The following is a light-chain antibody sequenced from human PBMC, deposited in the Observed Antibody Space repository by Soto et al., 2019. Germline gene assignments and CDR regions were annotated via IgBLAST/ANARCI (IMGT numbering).Light chain of an antibody. CDR2: EVS. J-gene: IGLJ1*01. CDR1: SSDVGGYNY. V-gene: IGLV2-14*01. Sequence: QSVLTQPASVSGSPGQSITISCTGTSSDVGGYNYVSWYQQHPGKAPKLMIYEVSNRPSGVSNRFSGSKSGNTASLTISGLQAEDEADYYCSSYRSSNTYVFGSGTKLTVL. CDR3: SSYRSSNTYV.